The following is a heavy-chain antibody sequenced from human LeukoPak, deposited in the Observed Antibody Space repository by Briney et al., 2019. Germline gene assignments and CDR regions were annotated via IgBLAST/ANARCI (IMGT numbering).Heavy chain of an antibody. J-gene: IGHJ4*02. Sequence: GGSLRLSCAASGFTFSTYAMSWVRQAPGKGLEWVSLMSDMTGSTSYADSVKGRFTVSRDNSKNTLYLQMNSLRAEDTAVYYCAKSFVLYYFDYWGQGTLVTVSS. CDR1: GFTFSTYA. CDR3: AKSFVLYYFDY. D-gene: IGHD2-8*02. V-gene: IGHV3-23*01. CDR2: MSDMTGST.